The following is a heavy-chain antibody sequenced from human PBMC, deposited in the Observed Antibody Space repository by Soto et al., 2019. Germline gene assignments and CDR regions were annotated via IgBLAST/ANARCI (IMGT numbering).Heavy chain of an antibody. CDR2: IIPILGIA. V-gene: IGHV1-69*02. CDR1: GGTFSSYT. J-gene: IGHJ6*03. D-gene: IGHD3-10*01. CDR3: ARGRDGAGSYYTDYYYYDMDV. Sequence: QVQLVQSGAAVKKPGSSVKVSCKASGGTFSSYTISWLRQAPGQGLEWMGMIIPILGIANYAQKFKGRVTITADKSTSTAYMELSSLRYEETAVYYCARGRDGAGSYYTDYYYYDMDVWGKGPTVTVSS.